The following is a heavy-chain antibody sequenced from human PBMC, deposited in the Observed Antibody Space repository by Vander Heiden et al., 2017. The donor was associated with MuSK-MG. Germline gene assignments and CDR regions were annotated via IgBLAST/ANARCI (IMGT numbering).Heavy chain of an antibody. V-gene: IGHV4-59*08. CDR3: ARLLEGYFDY. CDR1: GGSISSYY. Sequence: QVQLQESGPGLVKPSETLSLTCTVSGGSISSYYWSWIRQPPGKGLEWIGYIYYSGSTNDYPSLKSRVTISVDTSKNQFSLKMRSVTAADTAVYDCARLLEGYFDYWGQGTMVTVSS. J-gene: IGHJ4*02. CDR2: IYYSGST.